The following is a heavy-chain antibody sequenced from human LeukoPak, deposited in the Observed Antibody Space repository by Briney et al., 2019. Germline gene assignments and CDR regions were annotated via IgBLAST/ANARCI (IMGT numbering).Heavy chain of an antibody. CDR2: ISSSGSTI. V-gene: IGHV3-11*01. CDR1: GFTFSDYY. CDR3: ARYLDYGGNSRVFQH. J-gene: IGHJ1*01. D-gene: IGHD4-23*01. Sequence: GGSLRLSCAASGFTFSDYYMSWIRQAPGKGLEWVSYISSSGSTIYYADSVKGRFTISRDNAKNSLYLQMNILRAEDTAVYYCARYLDYGGNSRVFQHWGQGTLVTVSS.